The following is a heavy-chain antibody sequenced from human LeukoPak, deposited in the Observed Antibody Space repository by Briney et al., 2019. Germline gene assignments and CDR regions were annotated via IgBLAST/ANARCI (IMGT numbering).Heavy chain of an antibody. J-gene: IGHJ6*02. CDR1: GFTFSDYY. Sequence: GGSLRLSCAASGFTFSDYYMSWIRQAPGKGLEWVSYISGSGSTIYYADSVKGRFTISRDNAKNSLYLQMNSLRAEDTAVYYCARGGANYDFWSGYWYYGMDVWGQGTTVTVSS. V-gene: IGHV3-11*01. CDR3: ARGGANYDFWSGYWYYGMDV. D-gene: IGHD3-3*01. CDR2: ISGSGSTI.